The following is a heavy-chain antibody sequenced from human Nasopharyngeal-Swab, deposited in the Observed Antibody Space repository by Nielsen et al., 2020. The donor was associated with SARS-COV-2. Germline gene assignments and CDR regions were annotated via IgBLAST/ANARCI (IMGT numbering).Heavy chain of an antibody. J-gene: IGHJ2*01. Sequence: GESLKMSCAASGFTFSSYWMHWVRQAPGKGLEWVSRINSDGSTTTYGDSVKGRFTISRDNAKNTLYLQVNSLRAEDTAVYYCAGGYRYFDLWGRGTLVTVSS. V-gene: IGHV3-74*01. CDR3: AGGYRYFDL. CDR1: GFTFSSYW. CDR2: INSDGSTT.